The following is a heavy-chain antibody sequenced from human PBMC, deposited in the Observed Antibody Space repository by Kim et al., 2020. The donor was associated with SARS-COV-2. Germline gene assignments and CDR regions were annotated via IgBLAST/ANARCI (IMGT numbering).Heavy chain of an antibody. V-gene: IGHV1-46*01. CDR2: INPSGGST. Sequence: ASVKVSCKASGYTFTSYYMHWVRQAPGQGLEWMGIINPSGGSTSYAQKFQGRVTMTRDTSTSTVYMELSSLRSEDTAVYYCARVRKPKQWLVPSTHSGAFDIWGQGTMVTVSS. CDR3: ARVRKPKQWLVPSTHSGAFDI. J-gene: IGHJ3*02. D-gene: IGHD6-19*01. CDR1: GYTFTSYY.